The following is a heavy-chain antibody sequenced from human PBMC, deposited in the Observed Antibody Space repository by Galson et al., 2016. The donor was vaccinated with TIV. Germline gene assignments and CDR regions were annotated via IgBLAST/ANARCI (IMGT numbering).Heavy chain of an antibody. D-gene: IGHD2-2*01. Sequence: SVKVSCKASGVTFSLHAISWVRQAPGQGLEWMGGIIPMFGTANYAQKFQGRATITADESTNTAYMELSSLRSEDAAVYYCARPREGVQHQHYYSRDVWGQGTTITVSS. CDR1: GVTFSLHA. CDR2: IIPMFGTA. J-gene: IGHJ6*02. CDR3: ARPREGVQHQHYYSRDV. V-gene: IGHV1-69*13.